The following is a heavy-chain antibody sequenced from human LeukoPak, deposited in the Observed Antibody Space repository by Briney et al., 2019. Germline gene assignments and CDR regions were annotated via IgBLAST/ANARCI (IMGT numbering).Heavy chain of an antibody. V-gene: IGHV5-51*01. D-gene: IGHD3-22*01. J-gene: IGHJ4*02. CDR1: GYSFTSYW. Sequence: GEALKISCKGSGYSFTSYWIGWVRQMPGKGLEWMGTIYPGDSDTRYSPSFQGQVTISADKSISTAYLQWSSLKASDTAMYYCARQLSYYDSSGSKDYWGQGNLVTVSS. CDR3: ARQLSYYDSSGSKDY. CDR2: IYPGDSDT.